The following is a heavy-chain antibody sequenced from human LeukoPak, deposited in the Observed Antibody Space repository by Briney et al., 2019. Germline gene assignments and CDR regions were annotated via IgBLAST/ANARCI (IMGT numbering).Heavy chain of an antibody. CDR2: IYYSGST. Sequence: PSETLSLTCTVSGGSISSYYWSWIRQPPGKGLEWIGSIYYSGSTYYNPSLKSRVTISVDTSKNQFSLKLSSVTAADTAVYYCARGPVFEGYYYYYGMDVWGQGTTVTVSS. D-gene: IGHD3-9*01. J-gene: IGHJ6*02. CDR3: ARGPVFEGYYYYYGMDV. V-gene: IGHV4-59*12. CDR1: GGSISSYY.